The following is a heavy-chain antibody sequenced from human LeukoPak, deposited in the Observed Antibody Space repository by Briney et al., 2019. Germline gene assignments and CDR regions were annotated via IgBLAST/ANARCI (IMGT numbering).Heavy chain of an antibody. V-gene: IGHV4-59*08. CDR2: IYYSGST. CDR3: ARHSDYYDSSGSESDWFDP. CDR1: GGSISSYY. D-gene: IGHD3-22*01. Sequence: KPSETLSLTCTVSGGSISSYYWTWIRQPPGKGLEWIGYIYYSGSTNYNPSLKSRVTISVDTSKNQFSLKLSSVTAADTAVYYCARHSDYYDSSGSESDWFDPWGQGTLVTVSS. J-gene: IGHJ5*02.